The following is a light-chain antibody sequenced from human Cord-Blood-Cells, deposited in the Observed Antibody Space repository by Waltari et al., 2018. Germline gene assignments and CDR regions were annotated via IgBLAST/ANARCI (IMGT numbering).Light chain of an antibody. Sequence: QSALTQPPSASGSPGQSVTISCTGTSSDVGGYNYVSWYQQHPGKAPKLMIYEVSKRPSGVSNRFSGSKSGNTASLTISGLQAEDEADYYCSSYTSSSTLVYVFGTGTKVTVL. CDR2: EVS. CDR3: SSYTSSSTLVYV. J-gene: IGLJ1*01. V-gene: IGLV2-14*01. CDR1: SSDVGGYNY.